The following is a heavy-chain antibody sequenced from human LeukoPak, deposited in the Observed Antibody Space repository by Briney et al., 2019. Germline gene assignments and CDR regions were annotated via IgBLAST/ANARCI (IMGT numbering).Heavy chain of an antibody. CDR2: ISSSGGTK. D-gene: IGHD6-19*01. CDR3: ARGDTVMVTAVAGTGVDLDY. V-gene: IGHV3-48*03. Sequence: GGSLRLSCAASGLTFSSYEMNWVRQAPGKGLEWVSQISSSGGTKYYADSVKGRFTISRDNAKNSVYLQMNTLRAEDTAVYYCARGDTVMVTAVAGTGVDLDYWGQGTLVTVSS. CDR1: GLTFSSYE. J-gene: IGHJ4*02.